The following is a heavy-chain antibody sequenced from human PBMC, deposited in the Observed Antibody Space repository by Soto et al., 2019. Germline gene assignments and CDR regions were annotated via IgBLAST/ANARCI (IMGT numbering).Heavy chain of an antibody. Sequence: SETLSLTCTVSGGSISSYYWSWIRQPPGKGLEWIGYIYYSGSTNYNPSLKSRVTISVDTSKNQFSLKLSSVTAADTAVYYCASDYGDYEYRLNYWGQGTLVTVSS. CDR1: GGSISSYY. D-gene: IGHD4-17*01. CDR3: ASDYGDYEYRLNY. CDR2: IYYSGST. J-gene: IGHJ4*02. V-gene: IGHV4-59*08.